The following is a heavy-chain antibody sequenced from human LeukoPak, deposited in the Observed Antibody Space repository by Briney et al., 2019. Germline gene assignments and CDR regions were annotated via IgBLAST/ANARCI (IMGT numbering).Heavy chain of an antibody. D-gene: IGHD3-16*01. CDR2: IYYSGGP. CDR1: GGSITGYY. J-gene: IGHJ4*02. Sequence: SETLSLTCTVSGGSITGYYWSWVRQPPGKGLEWIGYIYYSGGPKYNPSLTSRVTVSVDTSKNQFYLNLSSLTAADTAVYYCARHVGKWGFDFWGQGTLVTVSS. CDR3: ARHVGKWGFDF. V-gene: IGHV4-59*08.